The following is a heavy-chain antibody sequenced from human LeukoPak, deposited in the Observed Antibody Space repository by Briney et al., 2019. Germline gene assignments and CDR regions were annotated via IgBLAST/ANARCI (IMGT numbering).Heavy chain of an antibody. D-gene: IGHD1-26*01. V-gene: IGHV4-39*07. Sequence: SETLSLTCTVSGGSISSSSYYWGWIRQPPGKGLEWIGSIYYSGSTYYNPSLKSRVTISVDTSKNQFSLKLSSVTAADTAVYYCARGRGQWELLAPYYFDYWGQGTLVTVSS. CDR1: GGSISSSSYY. CDR2: IYYSGST. CDR3: ARGRGQWELLAPYYFDY. J-gene: IGHJ4*02.